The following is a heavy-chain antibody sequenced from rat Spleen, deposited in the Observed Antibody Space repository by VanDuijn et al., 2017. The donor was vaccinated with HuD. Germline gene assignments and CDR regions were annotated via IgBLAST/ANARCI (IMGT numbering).Heavy chain of an antibody. J-gene: IGHJ3*01. CDR3: ARHSYGSYGWFAY. CDR2: ISYDGSST. D-gene: IGHD1-3*01. Sequence: EVQLVETGGDLVQPGRSLKLSCVASGFTFSGYWMYWLRQAPGKGLEWVATISYDGSSTYYQDSVKGRFTISRDNAKSTLYLQMDSLRSEDTATYYCARHSYGSYGWFAYWGQGTLVTVSS. V-gene: IGHV5-7*01. CDR1: GFTFSGYW.